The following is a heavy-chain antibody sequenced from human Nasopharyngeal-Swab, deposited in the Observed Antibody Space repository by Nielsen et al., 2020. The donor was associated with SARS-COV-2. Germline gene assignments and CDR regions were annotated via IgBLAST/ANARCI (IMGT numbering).Heavy chain of an antibody. D-gene: IGHD2/OR15-2a*01. CDR3: AGVLFTYFDY. Sequence: SETLSLTCTVSGGSISSGGYYWSWIRQHPGKGLEWIGYIYYSGSTYHNPSLKSRVTISVDTSKNQFSLKLSSVTAADTAVYYCAGVLFTYFDYWGQGTLVTVSS. J-gene: IGHJ4*02. CDR1: GGSISSGGYY. CDR2: IYYSGST. V-gene: IGHV4-61*08.